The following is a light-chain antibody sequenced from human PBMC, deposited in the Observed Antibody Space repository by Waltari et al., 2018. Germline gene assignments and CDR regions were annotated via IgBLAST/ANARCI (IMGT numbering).Light chain of an antibody. J-gene: IGKJ4*01. CDR1: QTIGTY. Sequence: VVLTQSPVTLSLSPGETATLSCRASQTIGTYLAWYQHQLGQSPRLLIYAASTRATGIPAKFSGSGSGTDFTLTISGLEAEDSAIYYCQQRYNWPPLTFGGGTKVQTK. CDR3: QQRYNWPPLT. CDR2: AAS. V-gene: IGKV3-11*01.